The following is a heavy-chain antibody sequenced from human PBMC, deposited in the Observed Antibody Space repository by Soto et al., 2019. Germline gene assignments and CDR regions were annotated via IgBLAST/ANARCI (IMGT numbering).Heavy chain of an antibody. Sequence: ASVKVSCKASGYTFTSYGISWVRQAPGQGLEWMGWISAYNGNTNYAQKLQGRVTMTTDTSTSTAYMELRSLRSDDTAVYYCARDGLLSLSDYDYVWGSYRERDYWGQGTLVTVSS. J-gene: IGHJ4*02. CDR2: ISAYNGNT. V-gene: IGHV1-18*01. CDR3: ARDGLLSLSDYDYVWGSYRERDY. CDR1: GYTFTSYG. D-gene: IGHD3-16*02.